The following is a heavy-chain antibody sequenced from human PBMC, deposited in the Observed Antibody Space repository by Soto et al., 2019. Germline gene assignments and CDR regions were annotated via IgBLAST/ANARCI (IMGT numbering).Heavy chain of an antibody. CDR3: TRHVDCSGGSCYSGYYDSMDV. Sequence: EVQLVESGGGLVQPGGSLKLSCAASGFTFSDSAMHWVRQASGTGLEWVCRIRSKPNTDSTAYAASVKGRFTISRDDSINMAYLQMNSLKTEDTAVFYCTRHVDCSGGSCYSGYYDSMDVWGKGTPVPVSS. V-gene: IGHV3-73*01. D-gene: IGHD2-15*01. J-gene: IGHJ6*03. CDR1: GFTFSDSA. CDR2: IRSKPNTDST.